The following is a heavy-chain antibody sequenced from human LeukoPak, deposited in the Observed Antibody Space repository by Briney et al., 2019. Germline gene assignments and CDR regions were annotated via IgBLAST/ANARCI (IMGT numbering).Heavy chain of an antibody. Sequence: SVKVSCKASGGTFSSYAISWVRHAPGQGLEWMGRTIPIFGTANYAQKFQGRVTVTTDESTSTAYMELSSLRSEDTAVYYCARDLYSSWYLSNWFDPWGQGTLVTVSS. CDR2: TIPIFGTA. V-gene: IGHV1-69*05. J-gene: IGHJ5*02. CDR3: ARDLYSSWYLSNWFDP. D-gene: IGHD6-13*01. CDR1: GGTFSSYA.